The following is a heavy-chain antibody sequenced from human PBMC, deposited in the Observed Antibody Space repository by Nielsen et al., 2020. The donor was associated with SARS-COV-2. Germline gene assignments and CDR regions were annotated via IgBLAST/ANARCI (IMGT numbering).Heavy chain of an antibody. CDR2: INHDGSDS. J-gene: IGHJ4*02. Sequence: GESLKISCAASGFTFSSYWMTWVRQAPGKGLEWLANINHDGSDSFYVDSVKGRFTISRDNAKNSLYLQMNSLRAEDTALYYCANLGTASDYWGQGTLVTVSS. V-gene: IGHV3-7*03. CDR1: GFTFSSYW. CDR3: ANLGTASDY.